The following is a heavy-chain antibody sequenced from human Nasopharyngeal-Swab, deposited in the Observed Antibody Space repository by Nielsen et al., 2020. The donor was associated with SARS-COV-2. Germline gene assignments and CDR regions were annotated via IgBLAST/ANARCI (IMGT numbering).Heavy chain of an antibody. CDR1: GYTFTSYG. J-gene: IGHJ4*02. D-gene: IGHD5-18*01. CDR2: ISAYNGNS. V-gene: IGHV1-18*01. CDR3: ARDFRDTATDLPDY. Sequence: ASVKVSCKASGYTFTSYGISWVRQAPGQGLEWMGWISAYNGNSNYAQKLQGRVTMTTDTSTSTAYMELRSLRSDDTAVYYCARDFRDTATDLPDYWGQGTLVTVSS.